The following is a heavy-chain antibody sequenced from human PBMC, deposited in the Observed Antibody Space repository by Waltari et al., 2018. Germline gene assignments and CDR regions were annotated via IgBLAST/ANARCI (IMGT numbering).Heavy chain of an antibody. Sequence: QLHLVQSGAEVKKPGASVRVSGKTFGYTFRDYYLYWVRQAPGQGLEWMGWINPKSGATNPAQKFQGRVTLTRDTSTSTVYMELRGLTSDDTAIFYCARDLFPNFWSGYGFDIWGQGTKVTVSS. CDR1: GYTFRDYY. CDR2: INPKSGAT. CDR3: ARDLFPNFWSGYGFDI. J-gene: IGHJ3*02. V-gene: IGHV1-2*02. D-gene: IGHD3-3*01.